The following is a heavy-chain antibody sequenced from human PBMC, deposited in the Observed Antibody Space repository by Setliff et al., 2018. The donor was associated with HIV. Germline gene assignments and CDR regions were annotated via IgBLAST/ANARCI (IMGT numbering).Heavy chain of an antibody. CDR2: IIPAFGRA. Sequence: SVKVSCKASGDTLSIHPISWVRRAPGRGLDWMGGIIPAFGRANYAQKFQGRVTITTDESTTTVFMELTGLRSEDTAVYYCAXXXLLVTKVGGAYWYHGTDVWGQGTTVTVSS. D-gene: IGHD4-4*01. CDR3: AXXXLLVTKVGGAYWYHGTDV. CDR1: GDTLSIHP. J-gene: IGHJ6*02. V-gene: IGHV1-69*05.